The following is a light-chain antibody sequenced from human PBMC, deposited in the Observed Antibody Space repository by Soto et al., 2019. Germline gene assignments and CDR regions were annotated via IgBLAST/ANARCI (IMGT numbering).Light chain of an antibody. Sequence: QSVLTQPPSVSGAPGQRVAISCTWSSSNIGAEYDVHWYQQLPGTAPKRLIYGDNNRPSGVPDRFSGSKSGTSASLAITGLQPEDEADYYCQSYDSSLTTFVFGTGTKVTV. CDR1: SSNIGAEYD. CDR3: QSYDSSLTTFV. V-gene: IGLV1-40*01. J-gene: IGLJ1*01. CDR2: GDN.